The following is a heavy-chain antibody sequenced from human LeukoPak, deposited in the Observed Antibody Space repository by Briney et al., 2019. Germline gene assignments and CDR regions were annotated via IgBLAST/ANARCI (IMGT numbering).Heavy chain of an antibody. CDR1: GFTFGDYA. CDR3: TRENGDYFDY. Sequence: PGGSLRLSCTASGFTFGDYAISWVRQAPGKGLEWVGFIRSKAYGGTTEYAASVKGRFTISRDDSKSIAYLQMNSLKTEDTAVYYCTRENGDYFDYWGQGTLVTVSS. D-gene: IGHD4-17*01. V-gene: IGHV3-49*04. CDR2: IRSKAYGGTT. J-gene: IGHJ4*02.